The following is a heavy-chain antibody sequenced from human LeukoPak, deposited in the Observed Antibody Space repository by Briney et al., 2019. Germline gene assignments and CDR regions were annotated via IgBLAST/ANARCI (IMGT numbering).Heavy chain of an antibody. CDR3: TKERNYVFWSGFPKLYFDY. Sequence: GGSLRLSCAASGFTFSSYGMHWVRQAPGKGLEWVAFIRYDGSNKYYADSVKGRFTISRDNSKNTLYLQMNSLRAEDTAVYYCTKERNYVFWSGFPKLYFDYWGQGTLVTVSS. V-gene: IGHV3-30*02. J-gene: IGHJ4*02. CDR2: IRYDGSNK. D-gene: IGHD3-3*01. CDR1: GFTFSSYG.